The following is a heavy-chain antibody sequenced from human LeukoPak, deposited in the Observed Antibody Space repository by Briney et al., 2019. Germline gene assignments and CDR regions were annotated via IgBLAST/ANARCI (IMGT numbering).Heavy chain of an antibody. Sequence: GGSLRLSCAASGFTFSSYAMSWVRQAPGKGLEWVSAISGSGGSTYYADSVKGRFTISRDNAKNTLYLQMNSLRAEDTAVYYCAKLSSGGYGSGSYYNFDYWGQGTLVTVSS. D-gene: IGHD3-10*01. V-gene: IGHV3-23*01. CDR1: GFTFSSYA. CDR3: AKLSSGGYGSGSYYNFDY. CDR2: ISGSGGST. J-gene: IGHJ4*02.